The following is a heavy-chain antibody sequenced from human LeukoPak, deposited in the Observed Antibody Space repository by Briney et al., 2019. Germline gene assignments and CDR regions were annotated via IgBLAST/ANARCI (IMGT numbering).Heavy chain of an antibody. CDR2: IYYSGST. Sequence: SETLSLTCTVSGGSISSYYWSWIRQPPGKGLEWIGYIYYSGSTNYNPSLKSRVTISVDTSKNQFSLKLSSVTAADTAVYYCARVYYDSSDYYYYMDVWGKGTTVTVSS. D-gene: IGHD3-22*01. J-gene: IGHJ6*03. V-gene: IGHV4-59*01. CDR3: ARVYYDSSDYYYYMDV. CDR1: GGSISSYY.